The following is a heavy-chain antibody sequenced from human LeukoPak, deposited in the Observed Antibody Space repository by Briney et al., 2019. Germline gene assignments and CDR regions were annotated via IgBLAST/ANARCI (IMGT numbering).Heavy chain of an antibody. CDR2: GDYSGGT. CDR1: GDSFSSVTDY. V-gene: IGHV4-39*07. J-gene: IGHJ6*03. D-gene: IGHD3-3*01. CDR3: ARDKGQLRFYNPYYMDV. Sequence: SETLSLTCTVSGDSFSSVTDYWAWNRQPPGKGLEWRASGDYSGGTYYNPSLESRVAISAEMSKNQFSLKLTSVTGADTAVYYCARDKGQLRFYNPYYMDVWGKGTTVTVSS.